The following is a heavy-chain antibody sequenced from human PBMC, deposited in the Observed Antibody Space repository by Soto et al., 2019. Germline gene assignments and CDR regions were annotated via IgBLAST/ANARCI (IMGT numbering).Heavy chain of an antibody. CDR1: GGYISSYY. CDR3: ARGLLGYYDILTLFDY. J-gene: IGHJ4*02. Sequence: QVQLQESGPGLVKPSETLSLTCTVSGGYISSYYWSWIRQPAGKGLEWIGRIYTSGSTNYNPSLKGRVTMSVDTSKNQFSLKLSSVTAADTAVYYCARGLLGYYDILTLFDYWGQGTLVTVSS. D-gene: IGHD3-9*01. V-gene: IGHV4-4*07. CDR2: IYTSGST.